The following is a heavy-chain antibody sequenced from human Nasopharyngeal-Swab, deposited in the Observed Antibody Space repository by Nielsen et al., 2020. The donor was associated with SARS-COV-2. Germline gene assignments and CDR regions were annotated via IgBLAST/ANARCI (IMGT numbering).Heavy chain of an antibody. CDR2: ISAYNGNT. Sequence: ASVKVSCKASGYTFTSYGISWVRQAPGQGLEWMGWISAYNGNTNYAQKLQGRVTMTTDTSTSTAYMELRSLRSDDTAVYYCARRELELRGYYYYYMDVWAKGPRSPSP. CDR1: GYTFTSYG. J-gene: IGHJ6*03. D-gene: IGHD1-7*01. V-gene: IGHV1-18*01. CDR3: ARRELELRGYYYYYMDV.